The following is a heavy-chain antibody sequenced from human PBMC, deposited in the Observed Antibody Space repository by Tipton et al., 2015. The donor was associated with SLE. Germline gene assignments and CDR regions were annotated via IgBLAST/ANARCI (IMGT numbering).Heavy chain of an antibody. CDR2: IYPSGTT. CDR3: ARRNGYWDY. D-gene: IGHD3-3*01. V-gene: IGHV4-38-2*01. J-gene: IGHJ4*02. Sequence: PGLVKPSETLSLTCAVSGFSISGTYYWGWIRQSAGKGLEWIGNIYPSGTTYYNPSLESRVTISVDTSENQFSLELTAVSVADTAVYYCARRNGYWDYWGKGTLVTVSS. CDR1: GFSISGTYY.